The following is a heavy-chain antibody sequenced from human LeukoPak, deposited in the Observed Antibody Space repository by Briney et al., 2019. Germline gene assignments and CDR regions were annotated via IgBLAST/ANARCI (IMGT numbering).Heavy chain of an antibody. D-gene: IGHD3-16*02. CDR2: IYHSGST. J-gene: IGHJ4*02. V-gene: IGHV4-38-2*02. CDR3: ARDAPFMITFGGVIAPLGY. CDR1: GYSISSGYY. Sequence: SETLSLTCSVSGYSISSGYYWGWIRQPPGKGLEWIGSIYHSGSTYYNPSLKSRVTISVDTSKNQFSLKLSSVTAADTAVYYCARDAPFMITFGGVIAPLGYWGQGTLVTVSS.